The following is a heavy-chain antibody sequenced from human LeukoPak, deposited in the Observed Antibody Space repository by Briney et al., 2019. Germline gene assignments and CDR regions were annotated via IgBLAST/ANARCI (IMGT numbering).Heavy chain of an antibody. CDR1: GYYFSRYW. CDR3: ARDRYSGSYSDY. D-gene: IGHD1-26*01. CDR2: ISTDGSST. Sequence: GGSLRLSCAASGYYFSRYWMHWVRQAPGEGLVWVSRISTDGSSTTYADSVKGRSTISRDDAKNTLYLQMNSLRAEDTAVYYCARDRYSGSYSDYWGQGTLVTVSS. V-gene: IGHV3-74*01. J-gene: IGHJ4*02.